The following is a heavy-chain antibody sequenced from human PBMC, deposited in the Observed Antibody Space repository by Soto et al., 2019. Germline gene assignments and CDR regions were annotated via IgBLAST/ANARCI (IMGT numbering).Heavy chain of an antibody. CDR2: MNPNSGNT. V-gene: IGHV1-8*01. CDR3: ARGTGTNYYYYYYMDV. J-gene: IGHJ6*03. D-gene: IGHD1-7*01. CDR1: GYTFTSYD. Sequence: ASVKVSCKASGYTFTSYDINWVRQATGQGLEWMGWMNPNSGNTGYAQKFQGRVTMTRNTSISTAYMELSSLRSEDTAVYYCARGTGTNYYYYYYMDVWGKGTTVTVSS.